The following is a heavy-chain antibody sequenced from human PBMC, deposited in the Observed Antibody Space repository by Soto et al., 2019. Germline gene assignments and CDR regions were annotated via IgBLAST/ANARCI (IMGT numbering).Heavy chain of an antibody. D-gene: IGHD2-2*01. CDR2: IDKSGGDT. J-gene: IGHJ4*02. CDR3: AKDTYSRSWYF. CDR1: GFTFTNYL. Sequence: GGSLRLSCAASGFTFTNYLMTWVRQAPGKGLEWVSSIDKSGGDTYYADSVKGRFTISRDNSKNTLYLKMNGLRAEDTALYYCAKDTYSRSWYFWGQGTLVTVSS. V-gene: IGHV3-23*05.